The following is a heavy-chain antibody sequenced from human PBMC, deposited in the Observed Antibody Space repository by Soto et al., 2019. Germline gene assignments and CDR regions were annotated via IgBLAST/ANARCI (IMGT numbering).Heavy chain of an antibody. J-gene: IGHJ6*02. V-gene: IGHV3-23*01. CDR3: ARESGYSYGLGYYYGMDV. D-gene: IGHD5-18*01. CDR1: GFTFTSYV. Sequence: PGGSLILSCVASGFTFTSYVMICVRQARGKGLEWVSTISGGGSTTYHADSVKGRFTISRDNSKNTLYLQMNSLRAEDTAVYYCARESGYSYGLGYYYGMDVWGQGTTVTVSS. CDR2: ISGGGSTT.